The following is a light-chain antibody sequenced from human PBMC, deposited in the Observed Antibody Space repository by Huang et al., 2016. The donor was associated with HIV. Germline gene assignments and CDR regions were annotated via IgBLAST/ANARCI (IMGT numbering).Light chain of an antibody. J-gene: IGKJ2*01. Sequence: EIVLTQSPGTLSLSPGERATLSCRASQSFSGTYLAWYQQKPGQAPRLGIYGASTRATGIPDRCSGSGSGTDFTLSISRLEPEDFAVYVCQQYGSSRYTFGQGTKLEMK. V-gene: IGKV3-20*01. CDR1: QSFSGTY. CDR2: GAS. CDR3: QQYGSSRYT.